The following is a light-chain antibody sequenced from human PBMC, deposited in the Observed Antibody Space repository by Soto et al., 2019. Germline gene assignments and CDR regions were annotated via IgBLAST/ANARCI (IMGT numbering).Light chain of an antibody. CDR3: QHYNSYSEA. CDR2: KAS. J-gene: IGKJ1*01. Sequence: DIKMTQSPSTLSGSVGDRVTITCRASQTIISLLSWYQQEPGKAPKLLIYKASTLKSGVPSRFSGSGSGTEFTLTISSLQPDDFAPYYCQHYNSYSEAFGQGTKVDIK. V-gene: IGKV1-5*03. CDR1: QTIISL.